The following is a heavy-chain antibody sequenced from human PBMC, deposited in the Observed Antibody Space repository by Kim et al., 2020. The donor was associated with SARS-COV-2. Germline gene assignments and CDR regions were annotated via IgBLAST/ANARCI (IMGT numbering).Heavy chain of an antibody. V-gene: IGHV3-30*18. J-gene: IGHJ5*02. CDR2: ISYDGSNK. CDR1: GFTFSSYG. Sequence: GGSLRLSCAASGFTFSSYGMHWVRQAPGKGLEWVAVISYDGSNKYYADSVKGRFTISRDNSKNTLYLQMNSLRAEDTAVYYCAKEVPLSSGEFDPWGQGT. CDR3: AKEVPLSSGEFDP. D-gene: IGHD6-6*01.